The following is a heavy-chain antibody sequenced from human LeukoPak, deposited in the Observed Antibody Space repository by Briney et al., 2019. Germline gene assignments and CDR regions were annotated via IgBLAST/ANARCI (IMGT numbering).Heavy chain of an antibody. CDR2: IIPILGIA. D-gene: IGHD2-2*01. Sequence: SVKVSCKASGGTFSSYTISWVRQAPRQGLELMVRIIPILGIANYAQKFQGRVTITADKSTSTAYMELSSLRSEDTAVYYCASVGCSSTSCHGEYYYYMDVWGKGTTVTVSS. J-gene: IGHJ6*03. V-gene: IGHV1-69*02. CDR3: ASVGCSSTSCHGEYYYYMDV. CDR1: GGTFSSYT.